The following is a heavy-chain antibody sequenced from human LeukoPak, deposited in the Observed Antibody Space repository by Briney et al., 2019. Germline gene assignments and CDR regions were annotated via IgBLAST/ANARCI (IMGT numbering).Heavy chain of an antibody. Sequence: GGSLRLSCATSGFTFSSYEMNWVRQAPGKGLEWISYITTSGTSTYYADSVKGRFTIFRDNGKTALSLQMNSLRAEDTAVYYCVVHSATSCYWGQGTLVTVSS. J-gene: IGHJ4*02. V-gene: IGHV3-48*03. CDR3: VVHSATSCY. CDR1: GFTFSSYE. D-gene: IGHD1-26*01. CDR2: ITTSGTST.